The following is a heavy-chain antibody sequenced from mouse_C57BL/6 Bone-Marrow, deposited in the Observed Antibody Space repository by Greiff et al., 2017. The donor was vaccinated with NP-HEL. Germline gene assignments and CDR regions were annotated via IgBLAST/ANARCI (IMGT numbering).Heavy chain of an antibody. V-gene: IGHV1-19*01. D-gene: IGHD3-2*02. J-gene: IGHJ2*01. CDR3: ARGGTIRLP. Sequence: VQLQQSGPVLVKPGASVKMSCKASGYTFTDYYMNWVKQSHGKSLEWIGVINPYNGGTSYNQKFKGKATLTVDKSSSTAYMELNSLTSEDSAVYYCARGGTIRLPWGQGTTLTVSS. CDR2: INPYNGGT. CDR1: GYTFTDYY.